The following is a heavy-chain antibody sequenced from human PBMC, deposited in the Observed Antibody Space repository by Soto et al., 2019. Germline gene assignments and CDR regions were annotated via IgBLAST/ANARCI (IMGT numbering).Heavy chain of an antibody. CDR1: GFTFSGSA. D-gene: IGHD3-3*01. CDR3: ARQGMMDNGDFWSGYLLY. V-gene: IGHV3-73*02. J-gene: IGHJ4*02. CDR2: IRSRANRYAT. Sequence: EVQLVESGGGLVQPGGSLKLSCAASGFTFSGSAMHWVRQAPGKGLEWVARIRSRANRYATSYAASVEGRFTISRDDSKDTAYRQMSRLKTEDAAVYDCARQGMMDNGDFWSGYLLYWGQGILGNVSS.